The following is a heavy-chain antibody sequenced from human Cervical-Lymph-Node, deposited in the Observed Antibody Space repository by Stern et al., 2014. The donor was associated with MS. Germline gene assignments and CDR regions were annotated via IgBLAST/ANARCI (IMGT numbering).Heavy chain of an antibody. J-gene: IGHJ4*02. D-gene: IGHD4-23*01. Sequence: EVQLVESGGGLVKPGGSLRLSCAASGFTFSSYSMNWVRPAPGKGLEWVASLSSGGSSIYYADSLKGRFTISRDNAKNSLYLQMNSLRAEDTAVYYCARGRGGNYRYYFDYWGQGTLVTVSS. V-gene: IGHV3-21*01. CDR1: GFTFSSYS. CDR2: LSSGGSSI. CDR3: ARGRGGNYRYYFDY.